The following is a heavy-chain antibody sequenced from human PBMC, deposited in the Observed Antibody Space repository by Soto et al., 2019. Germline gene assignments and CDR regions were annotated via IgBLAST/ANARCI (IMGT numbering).Heavy chain of an antibody. CDR2: VSIGGST. Sequence: DVQLLESGGGLVQPEGSLRLSCAASGFTFSSYAMGWVRQGPGKGLEWVAVVSIGGSTHYADSVRGRFTISRDYSKNKLSLQMNSLTAEGTAVYFCAKRRGAGGHFDYWGQGALVTVSS. V-gene: IGHV3-23*01. CDR3: AKRRGAGGHFDY. CDR1: GFTFSSYA. J-gene: IGHJ4*02. D-gene: IGHD2-15*01.